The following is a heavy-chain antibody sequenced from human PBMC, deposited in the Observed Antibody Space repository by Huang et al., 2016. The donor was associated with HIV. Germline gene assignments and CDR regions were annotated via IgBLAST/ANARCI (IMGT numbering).Heavy chain of an antibody. CDR1: GFSFSNYA. CDR3: TREYTVAGAFDI. CDR2: RSNDGTTT. J-gene: IGHJ3*02. V-gene: IGHV3-30-3*01. D-gene: IGHD5-12*01. Sequence: QGQLGESGGGVVRPGRSLRLSCAASGFSFSNYAMHWVRQAPGKRLECVTFRSNDGTTTYYSNSVKGRFTISRDNFKNTLYLQMNRLRGDDTAVYYCTREYTVAGAFDIWGQGTMVTVSS.